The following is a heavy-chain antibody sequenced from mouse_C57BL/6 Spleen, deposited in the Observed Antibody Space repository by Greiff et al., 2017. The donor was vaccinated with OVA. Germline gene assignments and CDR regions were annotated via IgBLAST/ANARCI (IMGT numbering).Heavy chain of an antibody. CDR3: ARRRSNPYFDY. V-gene: IGHV1-9*01. CDR2: ILSGGGST. J-gene: IGHJ2*01. Sequence: QVQLQQSGAELMKPGASVKLSCKATGYTFTGYWIEWVKQRPGQGLEWIGEILSGGGSTNYNEKLKGKATLTADKSSSTAYMQLSSLASEDSAVYFCARRRSNPYFDYWGQGTTLTVSS. D-gene: IGHD2-5*01. CDR1: GYTFTGYW.